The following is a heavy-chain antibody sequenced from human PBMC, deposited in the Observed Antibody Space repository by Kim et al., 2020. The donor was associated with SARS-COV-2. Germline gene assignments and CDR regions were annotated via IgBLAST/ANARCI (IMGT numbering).Heavy chain of an antibody. CDR3: AREEDDYAGWFDP. D-gene: IGHD4-17*01. Sequence: KSHGRVTITADESTDTAYMRVSSPRSEDTAVYYCAREEDDYAGWFDPWGQGTLVTVSS. V-gene: IGHV1-69*01. J-gene: IGHJ5*02.